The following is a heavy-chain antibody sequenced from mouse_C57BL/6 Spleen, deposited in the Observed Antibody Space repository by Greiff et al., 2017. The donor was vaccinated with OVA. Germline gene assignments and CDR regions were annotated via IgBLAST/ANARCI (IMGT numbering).Heavy chain of an antibody. J-gene: IGHJ2*01. D-gene: IGHD3-3*01. Sequence: EVQLQESGGGLVKPGGSLKLSCAASGFTFSSYAMSWVRQTPEKRLEWVATISDGGSYTYYPDNVKGRFTISRDNAKNNLYLQMSHLKSEDTAMYYCARDRALFDYWGQGTTLTVSS. CDR1: GFTFSSYA. CDR2: ISDGGSYT. CDR3: ARDRALFDY. V-gene: IGHV5-4*01.